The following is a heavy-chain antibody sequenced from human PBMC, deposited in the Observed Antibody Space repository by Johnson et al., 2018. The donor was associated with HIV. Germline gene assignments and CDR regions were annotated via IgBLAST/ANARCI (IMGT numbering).Heavy chain of an antibody. V-gene: IGHV3-30*04. CDR1: GFTFSSYA. Sequence: VQVVESGGGVVQPGRSLRLSCAASGFTFSSYAMHWVRQAPGKGLEWVAVISYDGDDKHYGDAVKGRFTISRDNSKNTLYLQMTSLRTEDTAVYYCAKEYFDIWGQGTMVTVSS. CDR3: AKEYFDI. J-gene: IGHJ3*02. CDR2: ISYDGDDK.